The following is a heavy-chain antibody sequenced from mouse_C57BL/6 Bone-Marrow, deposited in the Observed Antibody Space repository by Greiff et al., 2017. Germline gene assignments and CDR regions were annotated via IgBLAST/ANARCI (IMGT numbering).Heavy chain of an antibody. CDR3: ARKILAMDY. J-gene: IGHJ4*01. CDR2: IDPSDSYT. CDR1: GYTFTSYW. V-gene: IGHV1-50*01. Sequence: QVQLQQPGAELVKPGASVKLSCKASGYTFTSYWMQWVKQRPGQGLEWIGEIDPSDSYTNYNQKFKGKATLTVDTSSSTADMQLSSLTSEDSAVYYCARKILAMDYWGQGTSVTVSS. D-gene: IGHD5-1-1*01.